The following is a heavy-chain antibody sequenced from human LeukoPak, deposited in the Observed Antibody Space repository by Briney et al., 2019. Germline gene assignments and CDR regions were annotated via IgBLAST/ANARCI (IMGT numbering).Heavy chain of an antibody. D-gene: IGHD1-26*01. J-gene: IGHJ4*02. Sequence: SETLSLTCTVSGDSISSSNYYWGWIRQPPGKGLEWIGSMYYSGSTYYNPSLKSRVTISVDTSKNQFSLKLSSVTAADTAVYYCATSSGSYYYWGQGTLVTVSS. CDR2: MYYSGST. CDR1: GDSISSSNYY. V-gene: IGHV4-39*01. CDR3: ATSSGSYYY.